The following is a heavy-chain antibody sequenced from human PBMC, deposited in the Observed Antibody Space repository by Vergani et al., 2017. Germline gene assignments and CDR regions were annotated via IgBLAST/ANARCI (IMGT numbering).Heavy chain of an antibody. CDR1: GGTFSSYA. J-gene: IGHJ6*03. CDR2: IIPILVTA. V-gene: IGHV1-69*11. Sequence: QVQLVQSGAEVKKPGSSVKVSCKASGGTFSSYAIRWVRQAPGQGLEWMGRIIPILVTANYGQKFQGRVTITADEATRTAYMELSSLRSEDTADYYCARGTGILTGYYQDYYYYMDVWGKGTTVTVSS. CDR3: ARGTGILTGYYQDYYYYMDV. D-gene: IGHD3-9*01.